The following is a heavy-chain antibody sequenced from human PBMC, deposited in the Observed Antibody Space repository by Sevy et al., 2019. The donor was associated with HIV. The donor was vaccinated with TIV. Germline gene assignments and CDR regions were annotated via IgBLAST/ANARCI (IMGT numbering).Heavy chain of an antibody. J-gene: IGHJ4*02. CDR2: AYYTSKWYY. CDR3: VRDVRSGSFSRGFDY. CDR1: GDSVSRNSGS. V-gene: IGHV6-1*01. D-gene: IGHD1-26*01. Sequence: PSQTLSLTCAISGDSVSRNSGSWNWIRQSPSRGLEWLGRAYYTSKWYYDYSASLKSRLSINPDTSKNQFSLQLNSVTPEDTAVYYCVRDVRSGSFSRGFDYWGQGTLVTVSS.